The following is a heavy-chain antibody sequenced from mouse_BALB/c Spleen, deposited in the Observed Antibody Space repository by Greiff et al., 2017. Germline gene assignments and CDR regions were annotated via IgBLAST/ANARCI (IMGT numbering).Heavy chain of an antibody. D-gene: IGHD2-14*01. CDR1: GFTFTDYY. V-gene: IGHV7-3*02. CDR3: AGDRGYYRYDGFAY. CDR2: IRNKANGYTT. Sequence: EVHLVESGGGLVQPGGSLRFSCATSGFTFTDYYMSWVRQPPGQALEWLGFIRNKANGYTTEYSASVKGRFTITRDNSQSILYLQMNTLRAEDSTTYYCAGDRGYYRYDGFAYWGQGTLVTVSA. J-gene: IGHJ3*01.